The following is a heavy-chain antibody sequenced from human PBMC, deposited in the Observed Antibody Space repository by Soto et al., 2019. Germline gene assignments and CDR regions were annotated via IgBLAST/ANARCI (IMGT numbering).Heavy chain of an antibody. V-gene: IGHV3-23*01. Sequence: GGSLRLSCAASGFTFSSYAMSWVRQAPGKGLEWVSAISGSGGSTYYADSVKGRFTISRDNSNNTLYLKMNRLRAENTAVYDCAKGRTPINCFEPWGKGPLVTVSA. CDR2: ISGSGGST. CDR1: GFTFSSYA. D-gene: IGHD2-2*01. CDR3: AKGRTPINCFEP. J-gene: IGHJ5*02.